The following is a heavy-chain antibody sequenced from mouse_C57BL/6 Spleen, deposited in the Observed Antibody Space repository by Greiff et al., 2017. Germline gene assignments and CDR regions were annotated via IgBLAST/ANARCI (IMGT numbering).Heavy chain of an antibody. D-gene: IGHD2-5*01. CDR2: IDPSDSYT. V-gene: IGHV1-69*01. J-gene: IGHJ4*01. CDR1: GYTFTSYW. CDR3: ARLDRNYPDAMDY. Sequence: QVQLQQPGAELVMPGASVKLSCKASGYTFTSYWMHWVKQRPGQGLEWIGEIDPSDSYTNYNQKFKGKSTLTVDKSSSTAYMQLSSLTSEDSAVYYCARLDRNYPDAMDYWGQGTSVTVSS.